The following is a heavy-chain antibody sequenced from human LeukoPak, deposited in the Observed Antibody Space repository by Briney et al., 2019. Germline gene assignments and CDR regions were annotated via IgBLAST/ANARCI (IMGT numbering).Heavy chain of an antibody. CDR2: IYSGGST. Sequence: GGSLRLSCAASGFTVSSNYMSWVRQAPGKGLEWVSVIYSGGSTYYADSVKGRFTISRDNSKNTLYLQMNSLRAEDTAVYYCARESVYYYGLGRPIGFDYWGQGTLVTVSS. J-gene: IGHJ4*02. D-gene: IGHD3-10*01. CDR1: GFTVSSNY. CDR3: ARESVYYYGLGRPIGFDY. V-gene: IGHV3-53*01.